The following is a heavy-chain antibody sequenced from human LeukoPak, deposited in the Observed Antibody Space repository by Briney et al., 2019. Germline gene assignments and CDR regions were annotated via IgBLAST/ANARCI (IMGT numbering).Heavy chain of an antibody. D-gene: IGHD1-26*01. CDR3: AKDLGATHTVNFDY. Sequence: GGSLRLSCAASGFTFSSYSMNWVRQAPGKGLEWVSSISSSSSYIYYADSVKGRFTISRGNSKNTLYLQMNSLRAEDTAVYYCAKDLGATHTVNFDYWGQGTLVTVSS. CDR1: GFTFSSYS. V-gene: IGHV3-21*04. J-gene: IGHJ4*02. CDR2: ISSSSSYI.